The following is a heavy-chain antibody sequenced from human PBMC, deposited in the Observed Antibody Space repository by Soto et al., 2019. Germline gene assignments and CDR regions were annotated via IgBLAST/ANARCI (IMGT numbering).Heavy chain of an antibody. V-gene: IGHV3-7*01. CDR3: AKGQHCSSTSCYFYYYGMDV. CDR2: INGSGGSK. Sequence: PGGSLRLSCAASGFTFSRYWMSWVRQAPGKGLEWVANINGSGGSKYYADSVKGRFTISRDNSKNTLYLQMNSLRPEDTAVYYCAKGQHCSSTSCYFYYYGMDVWGQGTKVTVS. D-gene: IGHD2-2*01. CDR1: GFTFSRYW. J-gene: IGHJ6*02.